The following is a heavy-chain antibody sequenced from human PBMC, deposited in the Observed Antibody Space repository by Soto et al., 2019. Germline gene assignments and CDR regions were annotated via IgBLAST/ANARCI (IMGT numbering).Heavy chain of an antibody. CDR3: AKHGASSGSVFDC. CDR2: IYYSGST. Sequence: PSETLSLTCTVSGDSMSSTTYYWGWIRQPPGKGLEWIGSIYYSGSTYYSPSLKSRVTISVDTSKNQFSLKLNSVTAADTAVYYCAKHGASSGSVFDCWGQGSLVIGSS. V-gene: IGHV4-39*01. D-gene: IGHD6-19*01. CDR1: GDSMSSTTYY. J-gene: IGHJ4*02.